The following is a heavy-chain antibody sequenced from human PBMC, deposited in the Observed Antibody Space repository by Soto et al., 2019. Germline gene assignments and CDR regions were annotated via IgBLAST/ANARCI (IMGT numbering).Heavy chain of an antibody. V-gene: IGHV3-30*18. CDR3: AKGHCSSTSCYKGPFDY. CDR2: ISYDGSNK. CDR1: GFTFSSYG. Sequence: PGGSLRLSCAASGFTFSSYGMHWVRQAPGKGLEWVAVISYDGSNKYYADSVKGRFTISRDNSKNTLYLQMNSLRAEDTAVYYCAKGHCSSTSCYKGPFDYWGQGTLVTVSS. D-gene: IGHD2-2*02. J-gene: IGHJ4*02.